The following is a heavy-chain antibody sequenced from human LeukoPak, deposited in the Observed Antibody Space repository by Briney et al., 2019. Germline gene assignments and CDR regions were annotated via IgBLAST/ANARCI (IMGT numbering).Heavy chain of an antibody. D-gene: IGHD1-1*01. CDR2: IYYSGST. V-gene: IGHV4-59*08. Sequence: SETLSLTCTVSGGSISSYYWSWIRQPPGKGLEWIGYIYYSGSTNYNPSLKSRVTISVDTSKNQFSLKLSSVTAADTAVYYCARHMGLGYTYFHPYFDYWGQGTLVTLSS. CDR1: GGSISSYY. CDR3: ARHMGLGYTYFHPYFDY. J-gene: IGHJ4*01.